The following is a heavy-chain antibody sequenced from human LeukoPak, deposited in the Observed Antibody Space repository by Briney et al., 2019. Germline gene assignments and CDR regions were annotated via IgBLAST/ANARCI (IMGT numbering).Heavy chain of an antibody. CDR2: IWYDGSNK. CDR3: ARDRGYYYGSGIDC. V-gene: IGHV3-33*01. CDR1: GSTFSSYG. Sequence: GGSLRLSCAASGSTFSSYGMHWGRQAPGKGLEWVAVIWYDGSNKYYADSVKGRFTISRDNSKNTLYLQMNSLRAEDTAVYYCARDRGYYYGSGIDCWGQGTLVTVSS. D-gene: IGHD3-10*01. J-gene: IGHJ4*02.